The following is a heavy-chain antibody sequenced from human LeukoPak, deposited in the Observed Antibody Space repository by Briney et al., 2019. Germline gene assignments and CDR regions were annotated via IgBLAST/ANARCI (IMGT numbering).Heavy chain of an antibody. V-gene: IGHV4-59*01. D-gene: IGHD3-22*01. CDR3: ARGPYYDSGAFDI. Sequence: SETLSLTCTVSGGSISSYYWSWIRQPPGKGLEWIGYIYYSGSTNYNPSLKSRVTISVDTSKNQLSLKLSSMTAADTAVYYCARGPYYDSGAFDIWGQGAMVTVSS. J-gene: IGHJ3*02. CDR2: IYYSGST. CDR1: GGSISSYY.